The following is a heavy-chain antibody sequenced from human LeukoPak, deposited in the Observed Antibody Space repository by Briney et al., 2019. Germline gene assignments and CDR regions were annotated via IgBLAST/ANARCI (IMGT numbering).Heavy chain of an antibody. Sequence: SETLSLTCTVSGGSISSSSYYWGWIRRPPGKGLEWIGNIYYSGSTYYNPSLKSRVTISVDTSKNQFSQKLNSVTAADTAVYYCAVYLTGTTPLDYWGQGTLVTVSS. V-gene: IGHV4-39*01. CDR2: IYYSGST. CDR1: GGSISSSSYY. CDR3: AVYLTGTTPLDY. D-gene: IGHD1-7*01. J-gene: IGHJ4*02.